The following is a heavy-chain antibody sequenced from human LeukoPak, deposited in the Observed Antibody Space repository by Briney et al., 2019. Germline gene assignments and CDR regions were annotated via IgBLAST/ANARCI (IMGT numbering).Heavy chain of an antibody. V-gene: IGHV3-21*01. D-gene: IGHD1/OR15-1a*01. Sequence: PGGSLRLSCAASGFTFSSYSMNWVRQAPGKGLEWVSSISSSSSYIYYADSVKGRFTISRDNAKNSLYLKMNSLRAEDTAVYYCARDGTTVTGYNWFDPWGQGTLVTVSS. J-gene: IGHJ5*02. CDR2: ISSSSSYI. CDR1: GFTFSSYS. CDR3: ARDGTTVTGYNWFDP.